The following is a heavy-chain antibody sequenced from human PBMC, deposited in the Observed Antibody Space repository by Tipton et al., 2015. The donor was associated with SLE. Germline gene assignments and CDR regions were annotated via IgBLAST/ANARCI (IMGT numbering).Heavy chain of an antibody. Sequence: SLRLSCAASGVTFSNYWMSWVRQAPGKGLEWVANIKEDGSETYYVDSVKGRFTISRDNAKSSLYLQVNSLRAEDTAVYYCTDHDAFDIWGQGTSVTVSS. CDR3: TDHDAFDI. V-gene: IGHV3-7*01. J-gene: IGHJ3*02. CDR2: IKEDGSET. CDR1: GVTFSNYW.